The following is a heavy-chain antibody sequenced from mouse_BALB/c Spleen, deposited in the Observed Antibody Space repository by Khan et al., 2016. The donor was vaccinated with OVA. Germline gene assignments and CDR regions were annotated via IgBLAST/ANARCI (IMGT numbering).Heavy chain of an antibody. CDR2: IWSDGSI. J-gene: IGHJ4*01. V-gene: IGHV2-6-1*01. D-gene: IGHD2-10*01. Sequence: QVRLQQSGPGLAAPSQSLSITCPISGFSLTNYGVPWVRQPPGKGLEWLVVIWSDGSISYNSALKSRLTITKDNSQSQVFLKMNSLQTDDTAIYFCARQPYYHYNIMDYWGQGTSVTVSS. CDR1: GFSLTNYG. CDR3: ARQPYYHYNIMDY.